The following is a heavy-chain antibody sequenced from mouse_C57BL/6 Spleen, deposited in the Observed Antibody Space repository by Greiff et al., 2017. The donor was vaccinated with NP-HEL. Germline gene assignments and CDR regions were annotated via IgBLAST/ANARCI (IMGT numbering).Heavy chain of an antibody. CDR1: GYTFTDYN. D-gene: IGHD1-1*01. CDR3: ARISGAYYGSSYRYFDV. J-gene: IGHJ1*03. Sequence: VQLQQSGPELVKPGASVKIPCKASGYTFTDYNMDWVKQSHGKSLEWIGDINPNNGGTIYNQKFKGKATLTVDKSSSTAYMELRSLTSEDTAVYYCARISGAYYGSSYRYFDVWGTGTTVTVSS. V-gene: IGHV1-18*01. CDR2: INPNNGGT.